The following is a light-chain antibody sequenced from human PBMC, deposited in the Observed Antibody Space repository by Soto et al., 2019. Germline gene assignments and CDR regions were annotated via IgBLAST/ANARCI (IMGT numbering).Light chain of an antibody. CDR3: SSYTSRNTYV. Sequence: QSVLTQSPSASGSPGQSVTISCTGTSSDIGGYNSVSWYQQHPGKAPKVMIYDVTKRPSGVPDRFSGSKSGNTASLTVSALQAEDEADYYCSSYTSRNTYVFGSATKVTVL. J-gene: IGLJ1*01. CDR2: DVT. CDR1: SSDIGGYNS. V-gene: IGLV2-8*01.